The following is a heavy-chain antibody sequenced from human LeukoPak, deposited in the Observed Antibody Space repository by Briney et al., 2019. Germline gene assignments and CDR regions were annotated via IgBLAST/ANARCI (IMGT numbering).Heavy chain of an antibody. CDR2: IYPGDSDT. V-gene: IGHV5-51*03. CDR1: GYSFTSYW. J-gene: IGHJ6*03. Sequence: GESLKISCKGSGYSFTSYWIGWVRQTPGKGLEWMGIIYPGDSDTRYSPSFQGQVTISADKSISTAYLQWSSLKASDTAMYYCARTYIAARPGAYYYMDVWGKGTTVTVSS. D-gene: IGHD6-6*01. CDR3: ARTYIAARPGAYYYMDV.